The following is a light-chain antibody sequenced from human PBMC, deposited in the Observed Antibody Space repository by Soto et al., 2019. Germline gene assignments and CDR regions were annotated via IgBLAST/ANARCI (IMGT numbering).Light chain of an antibody. CDR2: LGS. Sequence: DIVMTQSPLSLPVTPGEPASISCRSSQSLLHSNGYNYLDWYLQKPGQSPQLLIYLGSNRASGVPDRFRGSDSGTDFTLNISRVEAEDVGVYYCVQALQTPLTFGGGTKMEIK. CDR1: QSLLHSNGYNY. J-gene: IGKJ4*01. V-gene: IGKV2-28*01. CDR3: VQALQTPLT.